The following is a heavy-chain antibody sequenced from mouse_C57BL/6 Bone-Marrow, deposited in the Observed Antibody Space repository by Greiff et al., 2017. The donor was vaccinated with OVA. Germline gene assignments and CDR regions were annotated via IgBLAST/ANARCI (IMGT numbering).Heavy chain of an antibody. CDR1: GFTFSSYT. CDR2: ISGGGGNT. J-gene: IGHJ3*01. CDR3: ARQRGSSGYFAWFAY. V-gene: IGHV5-9*01. Sequence: EVKVEESGGGLVKPGGSLKLSCAASGFTFSSYTMSWVRQTPEKRLEWVATISGGGGNTYYPDSVKGRFTISRDKAKNTLYLQMSSLRSEDTALYYCARQRGSSGYFAWFAYWGQGTLVTVSA. D-gene: IGHD3-2*02.